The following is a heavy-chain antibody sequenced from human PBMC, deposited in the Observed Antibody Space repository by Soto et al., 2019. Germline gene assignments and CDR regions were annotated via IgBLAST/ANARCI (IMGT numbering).Heavy chain of an antibody. D-gene: IGHD5-12*01. CDR2: INPNSGGT. CDR3: ARRVNMVATFWEKQRPFDP. Sequence: ASVKVSCKASGYTFTGYYMHWVRQAPGQGLEWMGWINPNSGGTNYAQKFQGWVTMTRDTSISTAYMELSRLRSDDTAVYYCARRVNMVATFWEKQRPFDPGGRGPLVTVSS. V-gene: IGHV1-2*04. J-gene: IGHJ5*02. CDR1: GYTFTGYY.